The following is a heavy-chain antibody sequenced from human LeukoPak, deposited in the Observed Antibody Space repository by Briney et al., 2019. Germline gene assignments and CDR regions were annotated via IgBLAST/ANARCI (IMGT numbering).Heavy chain of an antibody. Sequence: ASVKVSCKASGYTFTGYYMHWVRQAPGQGLEWMGWINPNSGGTNYAQKFQGRVTMTRDTSISTAYMELSRLRSDDTAVYYCARSWYYYDSSGYYYRFDYWGQGTLVTVSS. J-gene: IGHJ4*02. CDR1: GYTFTGYY. CDR3: ARSWYYYDSSGYYYRFDY. CDR2: INPNSGGT. D-gene: IGHD3-22*01. V-gene: IGHV1-2*02.